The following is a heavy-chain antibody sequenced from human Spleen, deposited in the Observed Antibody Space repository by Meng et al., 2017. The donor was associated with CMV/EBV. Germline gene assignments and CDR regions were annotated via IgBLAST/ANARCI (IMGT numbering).Heavy chain of an antibody. CDR2: IYRGGSGI. J-gene: IGHJ4*02. V-gene: IGHV3-23*03. D-gene: IGHD5-12*01. CDR1: GFTFDDYA. Sequence: GESLKISCAASGFTFDDYAMSWVRQAPGKGLEWVSIIYRGGSGIYYADSVKGRFTMSRDDSKNTLYLQMNSLRAEDTAVYYCAKDQPSSGYALDYWGQGTLVTVSS. CDR3: AKDQPSSGYALDY.